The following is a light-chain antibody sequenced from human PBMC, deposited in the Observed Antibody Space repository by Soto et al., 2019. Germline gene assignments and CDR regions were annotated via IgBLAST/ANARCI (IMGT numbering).Light chain of an antibody. V-gene: IGLV2-23*01. CDR2: EGS. CDR1: SSDVGSYNL. J-gene: IGLJ1*01. CDR3: CSYAGSSTSYV. Sequence: QSALTQPASVSGSPGQSITISCTGTSSDVGSYNLVSWYQQRPGKAPKLMIYEGSKRPSGVSNRFSGPKSGNTASLTISGLQAEDEADYYCCSYAGSSTSYVFGTGTRSPS.